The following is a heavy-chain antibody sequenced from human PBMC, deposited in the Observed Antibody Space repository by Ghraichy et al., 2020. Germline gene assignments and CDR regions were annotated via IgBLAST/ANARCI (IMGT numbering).Heavy chain of an antibody. J-gene: IGHJ4*02. CDR1: GFTFSSYA. V-gene: IGHV3-23*01. D-gene: IGHD6-13*01. CDR2: MSSSGGST. CDR3: AKGRRSSWYGAFDY. Sequence: GGSLRLSCAASGFTFSSYAMSWVRQAPGKGLEWVSAMSSSGGSTYYADSVKGRFTISRDNSKNTLYLQMNSLRAEDTAVYYCAKGRRSSWYGAFDYWGQGTLVTVSS.